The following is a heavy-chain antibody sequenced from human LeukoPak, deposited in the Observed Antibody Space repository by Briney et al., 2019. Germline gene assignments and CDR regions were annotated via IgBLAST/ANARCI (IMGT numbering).Heavy chain of an antibody. CDR2: INPNSGGT. Sequence: VASVKVSCKASGYTFTGYYMHWVRQAPGQGLEWMGWINPNSGGTNYAQKFQGRVTMTRDTSISTAYMELSRLRSDDTAVYYCAKTTQELYYYDISGRYFDYWGHGTLVSVSS. CDR3: AKTTQELYYYDISGRYFDY. D-gene: IGHD3-22*01. CDR1: GYTFTGYY. V-gene: IGHV1-2*02. J-gene: IGHJ4*01.